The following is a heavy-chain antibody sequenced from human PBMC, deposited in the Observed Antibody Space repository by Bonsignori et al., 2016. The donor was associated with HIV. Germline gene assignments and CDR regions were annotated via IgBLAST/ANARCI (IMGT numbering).Heavy chain of an antibody. CDR3: VKDFGKGYGEYYFDY. CDR2: MNSRTGGT. V-gene: IGHV1-2*02. D-gene: IGHD4-17*01. Sequence: QVHLVQSGAEVKRPGASVKVSCKASGYTFSDYYIHWLRQAPGQGPEWMGWMNSRTGGTNYAQKFEDRVTLTRDPSITTAYMDLKNLKYDDTAVYYCVKDFGKGYGEYYFDYWGQGSLVTVSS. CDR1: GYTFSDYY. J-gene: IGHJ4*02.